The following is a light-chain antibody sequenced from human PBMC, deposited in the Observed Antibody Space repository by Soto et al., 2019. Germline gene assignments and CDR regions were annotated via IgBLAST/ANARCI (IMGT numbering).Light chain of an antibody. CDR3: QQYASSPPLT. CDR2: GAS. V-gene: IGKV3-20*01. Sequence: EIVLTQSPGTLSLSPGDRATLSCRASQSVSTSLVWYQQKPGQAPRLLIYGASSRATVIPDRFSGSGSGTDFTLTISRLEPEDFAVYYCQQYASSPPLTFGGGTKVEIK. J-gene: IGKJ4*01. CDR1: QSVSTS.